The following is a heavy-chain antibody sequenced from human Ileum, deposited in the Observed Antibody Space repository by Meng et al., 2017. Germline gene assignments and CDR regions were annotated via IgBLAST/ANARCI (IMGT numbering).Heavy chain of an antibody. J-gene: IGHJ4*02. V-gene: IGHV4-4*02. CDR3: AHIFDS. CDR1: GRSISRSDW. CDR2: MNLGGSP. Sequence: QAPLQESAQGLVEPSGTLSLTFAVSGRSISRSDWWRWVRQPPGKGLEWIVEMNLGGSPNYNPSLKSRVTMSVDKSNDHLSLQLTSVTAADTAVYYCAHIFDSWGQGTLVTVSS.